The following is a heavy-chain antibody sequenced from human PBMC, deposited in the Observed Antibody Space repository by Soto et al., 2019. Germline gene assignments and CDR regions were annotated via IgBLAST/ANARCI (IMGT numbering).Heavy chain of an antibody. CDR3: AKNADFFHYHMDV. CDR1: GVTFGNYE. Sequence: QVLLMQSGAEVRKPGASVTVSCAASGVTFGNYEINWVRKAPGQGLEWMGWRNPSSGNTGYAQKFQGRVTMTRITSTNTAYMELRSLTSEDTAVYYCAKNADFFHYHMDVWGEGTTVTVSS. CDR2: RNPSSGNT. J-gene: IGHJ6*03. V-gene: IGHV1-8*01.